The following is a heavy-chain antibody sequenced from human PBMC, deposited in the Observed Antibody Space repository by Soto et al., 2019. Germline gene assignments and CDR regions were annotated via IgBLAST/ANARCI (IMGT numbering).Heavy chain of an antibody. J-gene: IGHJ6*02. Sequence: GGSLRLSCAASGFTFSSYAMSWVRQAPGKGLEWVSAISGSGGSTYYADSVKGRFTISRDNSKNTLYLQMNSLRAEDTAVYYCAGIAVAGPRGWSTHRRYGMDVWGQGTTVTVSS. CDR2: ISGSGGST. V-gene: IGHV3-23*01. D-gene: IGHD6-19*01. CDR3: AGIAVAGPRGWSTHRRYGMDV. CDR1: GFTFSSYA.